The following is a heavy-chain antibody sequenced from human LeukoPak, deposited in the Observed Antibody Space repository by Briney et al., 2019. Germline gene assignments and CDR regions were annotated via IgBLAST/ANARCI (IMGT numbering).Heavy chain of an antibody. D-gene: IGHD6-19*01. CDR2: VYYSGST. CDR3: ARVGTPPQWLSLDY. J-gene: IGHJ4*02. V-gene: IGHV4-39*07. Sequence: SETLSLTCTVSGGSISSSNYYWGWLRQPPGKGLEWIGSVYYSGSTYYNPSLKSRVTLLVDTSKNQLSLKLTSVTAADTAVYYCARVGTPPQWLSLDYWGQGTLVTVSS. CDR1: GGSISSSNYY.